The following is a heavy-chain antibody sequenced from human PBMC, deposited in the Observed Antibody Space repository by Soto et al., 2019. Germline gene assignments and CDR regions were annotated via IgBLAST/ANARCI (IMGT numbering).Heavy chain of an antibody. Sequence: QVQLVQSGAEVKKPGASVKVSCKASGYTFSTYGFSWVRQAPGQGLEWMGWIGADNGDTKYAQNFQGRDTMTTDTSTTTSYMELRSLTSDDTAVYFCARDWKGAEGFDPWGQGTLVTVSS. V-gene: IGHV1-18*01. CDR3: ARDWKGAEGFDP. J-gene: IGHJ5*02. CDR2: IGADNGDT. D-gene: IGHD1-1*01. CDR1: GYTFSTYG.